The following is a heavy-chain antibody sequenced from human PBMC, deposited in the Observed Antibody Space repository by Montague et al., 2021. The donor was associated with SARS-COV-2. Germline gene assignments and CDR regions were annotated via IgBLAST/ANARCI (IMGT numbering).Heavy chain of an antibody. D-gene: IGHD2-8*01. Sequence: SLRLSCAASGFAFFNFDMAWVRQAPGRGLEWISDISGSGATILYADSLKGRFTISRDNIQKSLYLQMSSLRAEDTAVYYCATNKYCTLHDCLHGRHYFDHWGQGTLVTVSS. CDR2: ISGSGATI. J-gene: IGHJ4*02. CDR1: GFAFFNFD. V-gene: IGHV3-48*03. CDR3: ATNKYCTLHDCLHGRHYFDH.